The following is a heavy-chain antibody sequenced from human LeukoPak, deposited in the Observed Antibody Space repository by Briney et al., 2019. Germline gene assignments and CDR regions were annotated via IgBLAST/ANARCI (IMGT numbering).Heavy chain of an antibody. J-gene: IGHJ6*03. V-gene: IGHV3-21*01. CDR2: ISSSSRYI. Sequence: AGGSLRLSCAASGFTFSRYSMNWVRQAPGKGLEWVSSISSSSRYIYYADSVKGRFTISRDNAKNSLYLQMNSLRAEDTAVYYCARDREEDYYMDVWGKGTTVTVSS. CDR1: GFTFSRYS. CDR3: ARDREEDYYMDV.